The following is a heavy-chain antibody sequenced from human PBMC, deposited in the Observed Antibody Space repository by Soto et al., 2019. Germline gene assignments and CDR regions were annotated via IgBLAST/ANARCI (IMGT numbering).Heavy chain of an antibody. V-gene: IGHV3-48*02. Sequence: EVQLVESGGGLVQPGGSLRLSCAASGFTFSSYSMSWVRQASGKGLEWVSHISSSSTTIHYADSVKGRFTISRDNAKNSLYLQMNSLRDEDTAVYYCARGGSTVDYWGQGTLVTVSS. J-gene: IGHJ4*02. D-gene: IGHD4-17*01. CDR2: ISSSSTTI. CDR3: ARGGSTVDY. CDR1: GFTFSSYS.